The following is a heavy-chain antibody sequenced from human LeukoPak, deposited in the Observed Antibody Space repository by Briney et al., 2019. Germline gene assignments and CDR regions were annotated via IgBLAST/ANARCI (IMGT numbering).Heavy chain of an antibody. J-gene: IGHJ3*02. CDR3: ARGVLLQGRGAFDI. CDR1: GYTFTVYY. CDR2: VIPNSGGT. Sequence: ASVKVSCKASGYTFTVYYIHWLRQAPGQGLEWMGWVIPNSGGTNSAQNFEDRVTMTRDTSINPAYMELSSLTYDDTAVYYCARGVLLQGRGAFDIWGQGTMVTVSS. V-gene: IGHV1-2*02. D-gene: IGHD2-15*01.